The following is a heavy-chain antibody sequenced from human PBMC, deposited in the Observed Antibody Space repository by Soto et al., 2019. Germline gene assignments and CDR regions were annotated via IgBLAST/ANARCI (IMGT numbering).Heavy chain of an antibody. CDR3: ARGLRNSGYDYNYYMDV. D-gene: IGHD5-12*01. CDR1: GYTFTSYD. J-gene: IGHJ6*03. CDR2: MNPNSGNT. V-gene: IGHV1-8*01. Sequence: ASVKVSCKASGYTFTSYDINWVRQATGQGLEWMGWMNPNSGNTGYAQKFQGRVTMTRNTSISTAYMELSSLRSEDTAVYYCARGLRNSGYDYNYYMDVWGKGTTVTVSS.